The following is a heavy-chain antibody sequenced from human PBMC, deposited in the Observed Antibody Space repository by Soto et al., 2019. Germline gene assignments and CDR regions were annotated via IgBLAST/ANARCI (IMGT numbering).Heavy chain of an antibody. Sequence: QVQLQESGPGLVKPSETLSLTCTVSGGSISSYYWSWIRQPPGKGLEWIGYIYYSGSTNYNPSLKSRVTISVDTSKNQFSLKLSSVTAADTAVYYCARSYSYGYYFDYWGQGTLVTVSS. V-gene: IGHV4-59*01. CDR1: GGSISSYY. J-gene: IGHJ4*02. CDR2: IYYSGST. D-gene: IGHD5-18*01. CDR3: ARSYSYGYYFDY.